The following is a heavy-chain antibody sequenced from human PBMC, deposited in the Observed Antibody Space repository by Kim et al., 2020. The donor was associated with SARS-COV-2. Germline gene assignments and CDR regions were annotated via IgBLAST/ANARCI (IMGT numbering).Heavy chain of an antibody. D-gene: IGHD3-22*01. CDR2: IYYSGGT. Sequence: SETLSLTCTVSGISISSNSYYWGWIRQPPGKGLAWIGSIYYSGGTYYNSSLKSRVTISVDTSKNQFSLKLRSVIAADTAVYYGGKVFTRGAFDIWGQGTMDTVSS. CDR3: GKVFTRGAFDI. V-gene: IGHV4-39*01. J-gene: IGHJ3*02. CDR1: GISISSNSYY.